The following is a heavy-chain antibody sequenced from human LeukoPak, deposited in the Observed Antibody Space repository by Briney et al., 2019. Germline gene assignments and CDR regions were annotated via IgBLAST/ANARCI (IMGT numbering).Heavy chain of an antibody. CDR1: GGSVSGDDSY. J-gene: IGHJ4*02. CDR2: VYTSGRT. Sequence: PSETLSLTCTVSGGSVSGDDSYWNWIRLPAGKGLEWIGRVYTSGRTDYNPSLQSRVTISLDTSRNHFSLKLSSVIAADTAVYYCAREPFRSFGELLDWGQGTLVTVSS. CDR3: AREPFRSFGELLD. D-gene: IGHD3-10*01. V-gene: IGHV4-61*02.